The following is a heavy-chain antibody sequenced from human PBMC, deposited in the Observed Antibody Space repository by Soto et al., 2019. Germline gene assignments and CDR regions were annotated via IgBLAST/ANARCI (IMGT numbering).Heavy chain of an antibody. Sequence: EVQLVESGGGLVQPGASLRLSCAASGFTFSSYWMHWVRQAPGKGLVWVSRITNDGGGAGYADSVRGRFTVSRNNAKNTLYLQMDSLRAEDTAVYYCVRDMQLWRLDSWGQGILVTVSS. CDR1: GFTFSSYW. D-gene: IGHD2-21*01. J-gene: IGHJ4*02. CDR3: VRDMQLWRLDS. CDR2: ITNDGGGA. V-gene: IGHV3-74*01.